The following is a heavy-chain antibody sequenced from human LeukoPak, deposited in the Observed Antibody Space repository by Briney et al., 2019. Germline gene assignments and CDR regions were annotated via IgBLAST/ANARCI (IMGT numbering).Heavy chain of an antibody. CDR3: ARPQQYYDFWSGFSLPRPYYYYGMDV. J-gene: IGHJ6*02. V-gene: IGHV1-69*13. D-gene: IGHD3-3*01. CDR2: IIPIFGTA. Sequence: GASVKVSCKASGGTFSSYAISWVRQAPGQGLEWMGGIIPIFGTANYAQKFQGRVTITADESTSTAYMELSSLRSDDTAVYYCARPQQYYDFWSGFSLPRPYYYYGMDVWGQGTTVTVSS. CDR1: GGTFSSYA.